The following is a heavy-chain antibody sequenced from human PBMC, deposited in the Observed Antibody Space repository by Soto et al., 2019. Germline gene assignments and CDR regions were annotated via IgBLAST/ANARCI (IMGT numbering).Heavy chain of an antibody. V-gene: IGHV3-30*18. J-gene: IGHJ5*02. D-gene: IGHD1-26*01. CDR1: GFTFSSYG. Sequence: QVQLVESGGGVVQPGRSLRLSCAASGFTFSSYGMHWVRQAPGKGLEWVAVISYDGSNKYYADSVKGRFTISRDNSKNTLYLQMNSLRAEDTAVYYCAKDLMDAQVGWFDPWGQGTLVTVSS. CDR2: ISYDGSNK. CDR3: AKDLMDAQVGWFDP.